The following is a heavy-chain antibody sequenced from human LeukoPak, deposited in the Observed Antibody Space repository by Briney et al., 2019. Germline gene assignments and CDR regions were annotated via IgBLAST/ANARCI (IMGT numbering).Heavy chain of an antibody. V-gene: IGHV4-4*02. Sequence: SGTLSHTCAVSGGSISSSNWWSWVRQPPGKGLEWIGEIYHSGSTNYNPSLKSRVTISVDKSKNQFSLKLSSVTAADTAVYYCAREADDSSGYQYYFDYWGQGTLVTVSS. CDR1: GGSISSSNW. J-gene: IGHJ4*02. D-gene: IGHD3-22*01. CDR2: IYHSGST. CDR3: AREADDSSGYQYYFDY.